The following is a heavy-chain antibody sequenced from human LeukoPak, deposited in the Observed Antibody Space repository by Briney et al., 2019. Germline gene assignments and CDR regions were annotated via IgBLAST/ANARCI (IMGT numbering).Heavy chain of an antibody. CDR1: GGSISSSSYY. CDR2: IYYSGST. V-gene: IGHV4-39*01. CDR3: ARIKVVTMIVVVITYFDY. D-gene: IGHD3-22*01. Sequence: SETLSLTCTVSGGSISSSSYYWGRIRQPPGKGLEWIGSIYYSGSTYYNPSLKSRVTISVDTSKNQFSLKLSSVTAADTAVYYCARIKVVTMIVVVITYFDYWGQGTLVTVSS. J-gene: IGHJ4*02.